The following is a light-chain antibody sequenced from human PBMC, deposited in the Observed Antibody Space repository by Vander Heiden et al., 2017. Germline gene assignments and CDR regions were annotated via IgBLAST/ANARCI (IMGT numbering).Light chain of an antibody. V-gene: IGLV3-21*02. Sequence: SYVLTQPPSASVAPGQTASVTCGGNNIGSKSVHWYQQKPGQAPVLVVYDDYVRPSGIPERFSGSNSGNTATLTITRVEAGDEADYYCQVWDNSSDQSVFGGGTQLTV. CDR2: DDY. J-gene: IGLJ3*02. CDR3: QVWDNSSDQSV. CDR1: NIGSKS.